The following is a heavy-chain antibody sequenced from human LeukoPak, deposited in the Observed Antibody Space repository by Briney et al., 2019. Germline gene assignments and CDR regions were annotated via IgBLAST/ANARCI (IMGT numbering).Heavy chain of an antibody. V-gene: IGHV4-4*02. CDR2: IYHSGST. J-gene: IGHJ3*02. CDR3: ASGQWELLRDRGAFDI. D-gene: IGHD1-26*01. CDR1: GGSISSSNW. Sequence: PSETLSLTCAVSGGSISSSNWWSWVRQPPGKGLEWIGEIYHSGSTNYNPSLKSRVTISVDKSKNQFSLKLSSVTAADTAVYYCASGQWELLRDRGAFDIWGQGTMVTVSS.